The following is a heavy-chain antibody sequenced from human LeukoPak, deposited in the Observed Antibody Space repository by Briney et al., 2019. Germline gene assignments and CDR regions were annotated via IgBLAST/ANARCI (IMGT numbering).Heavy chain of an antibody. CDR3: ARGFGSPFY. Sequence: SETLSLTCAVYGGSSSGYYWSWIRQPPGKGLEWIGEINHSGSTNYNPSLKSRVTISVDTSKNQFSLKLSSVTAADTAVYYCARGFGSPFYWGQGTLVTVSS. D-gene: IGHD3-16*01. CDR1: GGSSSGYY. CDR2: INHSGST. V-gene: IGHV4-34*01. J-gene: IGHJ4*02.